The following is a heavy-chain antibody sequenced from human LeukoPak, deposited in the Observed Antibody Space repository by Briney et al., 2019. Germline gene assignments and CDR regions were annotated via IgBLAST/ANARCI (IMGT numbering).Heavy chain of an antibody. J-gene: IGHJ4*02. D-gene: IGHD6-19*01. CDR1: GGSISSGSYY. CDR2: IYTSGST. CDR3: ARGSKQWLLEVL. V-gene: IGHV4-61*02. Sequence: SETLSLTCTVSGGSISSGSYYWSWIRQPAGKGLEWIGRIYTSGSTNYNPSLKSRVTISVDTSKNQFSLKLSSVTAADTAVYYCARGSKQWLLEVLWGQGTLVTVSS.